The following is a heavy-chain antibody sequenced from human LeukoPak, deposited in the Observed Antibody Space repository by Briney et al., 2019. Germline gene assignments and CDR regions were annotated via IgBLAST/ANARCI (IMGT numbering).Heavy chain of an antibody. D-gene: IGHD5-24*01. CDR1: GFTVSSKY. CDR2: IYSGGST. CDR3: ARESSGWLQLFDY. J-gene: IGHJ4*02. V-gene: IGHV3-66*01. Sequence: GGSLRLSCAASGFTVSSKYMSWLRQAPGKGQEWVSVIYSGGSTYYADSVKGRFTISRDNSKNTVYLQMNSLRAEDTAVYYCARESSGWLQLFDYWGQGTLVTVSS.